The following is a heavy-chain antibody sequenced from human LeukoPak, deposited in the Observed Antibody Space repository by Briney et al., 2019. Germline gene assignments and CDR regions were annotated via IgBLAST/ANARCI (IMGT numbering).Heavy chain of an antibody. CDR3: ARGVSPDTGPPDVDY. D-gene: IGHD5-18*01. J-gene: IGHJ4*02. Sequence: SETLSLTCAVYGGSFSGYYWSWIRQPPGKGGEWRGEINHSGSTNYNPSLKSRVTISVDTSKNQFSLKLSSVTAADTAVYYCARGVSPDTGPPDVDYWGQGTLVTVSS. CDR2: INHSGST. V-gene: IGHV4-34*01. CDR1: GGSFSGYY.